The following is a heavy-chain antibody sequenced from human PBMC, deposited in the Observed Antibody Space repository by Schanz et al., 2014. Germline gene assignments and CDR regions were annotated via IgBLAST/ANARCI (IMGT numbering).Heavy chain of an antibody. CDR1: GFTVSNSY. J-gene: IGHJ3*01. D-gene: IGHD3-22*01. V-gene: IGHV3-48*01. Sequence: DVQLVDSGGGLVQPGGSLRLSCAASGFTVSNSYIHWVRQAPGKGLEWVSYISSSSSTIYYADSVKGRFTISRDNAKNSLYLQMNSLRAEDTSVYYCARGREVVAKIFDVWGQGTMVTVSS. CDR2: ISSSSSTI. CDR3: ARGREVVAKIFDV.